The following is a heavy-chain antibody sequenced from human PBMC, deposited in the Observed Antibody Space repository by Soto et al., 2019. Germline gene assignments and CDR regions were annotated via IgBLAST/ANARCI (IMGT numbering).Heavy chain of an antibody. J-gene: IGHJ6*02. D-gene: IGHD3-16*01. CDR1: GGSISSYF. CDR3: ARGKSGQGGAITYAMDV. Sequence: QVQLQASGPGLVKPSETLSLTCTVSGGSISSYFWSWIRQPPGRGLEWIGYISNSGNTKYSPSLQSRVAISVDTSKNQFSLNLSSVTAADTAVYYCARGKSGQGGAITYAMDVWGQGTTVTVSS. V-gene: IGHV4-59*01. CDR2: ISNSGNT.